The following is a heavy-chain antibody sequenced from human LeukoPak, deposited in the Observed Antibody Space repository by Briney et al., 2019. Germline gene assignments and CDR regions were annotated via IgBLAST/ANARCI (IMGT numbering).Heavy chain of an antibody. CDR1: GFTFSSYA. CDR3: HYYDSSGYSTPFDY. D-gene: IGHD3-22*01. Sequence: GGSLRLSCAASGFTFSSYAMHWVRQALGKGLEWVAVISYDGSNKYYADSVKGRFTISRDNSKNTLYLQMNSLRAEDTAVYYCHYYDSSGYSTPFDYWGQGTLVTVSS. V-gene: IGHV3-30*04. J-gene: IGHJ4*02. CDR2: ISYDGSNK.